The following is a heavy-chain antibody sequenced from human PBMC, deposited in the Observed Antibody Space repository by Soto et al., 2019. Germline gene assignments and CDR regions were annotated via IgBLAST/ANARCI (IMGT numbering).Heavy chain of an antibody. J-gene: IGHJ4*02. D-gene: IGHD2-8*01. Sequence: QLQLQESGPGLVKPSETLSLICNVSGASISSRNYYGGWIRQPPGKGLEWLGSIFYSGSTYYNPSLKSRVTISIVTSQNQFSLRLTSVTAADTAVYYCVRHPRIMVPRQHDYYFDTWGPGNLVTVSS. CDR1: GASISSRNYY. CDR2: IFYSGST. CDR3: VRHPRIMVPRQHDYYFDT. V-gene: IGHV4-39*01.